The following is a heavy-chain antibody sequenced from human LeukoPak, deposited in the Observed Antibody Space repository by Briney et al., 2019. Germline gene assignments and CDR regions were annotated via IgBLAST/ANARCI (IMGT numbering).Heavy chain of an antibody. J-gene: IGHJ4*02. CDR1: GGSIDTHF. Sequence: SEALSLTCTVSGGSIDTHFWSWIRQPPGKGLEWIGYISYRGSTNFNPSLKSRVTISIDTSKNQFSLKLTSVTAADTAVYYCAGDSSGWLYVDYWGQGTLVTVSS. CDR2: ISYRGST. CDR3: AGDSSGWLYVDY. D-gene: IGHD6-19*01. V-gene: IGHV4-59*11.